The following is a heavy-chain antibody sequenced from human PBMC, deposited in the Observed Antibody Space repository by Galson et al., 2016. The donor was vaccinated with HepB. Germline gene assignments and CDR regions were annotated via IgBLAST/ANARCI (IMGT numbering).Heavy chain of an antibody. V-gene: IGHV3-23*01. D-gene: IGHD3-22*01. J-gene: IGHJ4*02. Sequence: SLRLSCAASGFTFSSYPMSWVRQAPGKGLEWVSRISGSGDTTNYADSVRGRFTISRDNAKNSLYLQMNSLRAEDTALYYCTRDGTLRPLGYWGQGTLVTVSS. CDR1: GFTFSSYP. CDR2: ISGSGDTT. CDR3: TRDGTLRPLGY.